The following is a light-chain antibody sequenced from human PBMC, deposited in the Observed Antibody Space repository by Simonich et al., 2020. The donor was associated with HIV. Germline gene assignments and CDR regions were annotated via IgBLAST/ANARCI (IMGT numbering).Light chain of an antibody. J-gene: IGKJ1*01. CDR1: QSVSSSY. Sequence: EIVLTQSPGTLSLSPGERATLSCRASQSVSSSYLAWYQQKPGQAPRLLIYGASSSANGIPDRFSGSGSWTDFTLTISSLQPDDFATYYCQQYNSYSTFGQGTKVEIK. CDR3: QQYNSYST. V-gene: IGKV3-20*01. CDR2: GAS.